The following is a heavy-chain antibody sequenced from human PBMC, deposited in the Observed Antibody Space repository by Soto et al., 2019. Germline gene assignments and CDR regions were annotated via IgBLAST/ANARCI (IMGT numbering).Heavy chain of an antibody. D-gene: IGHD3-22*01. J-gene: IGHJ4*02. V-gene: IGHV3-33*01. Sequence: QVQLVESGGGVVQPGRSLRLSCAASGFTFSSYGMHWVRQAPGKGLEWVAVIWYDGSNKYYADSVKGRFTISRDNSKTTLHLQKNGLRAEDTALYYGARGWDPTMIGGYYFDSWGQGTLVTVSS. CDR3: ARGWDPTMIGGYYFDS. CDR2: IWYDGSNK. CDR1: GFTFSSYG.